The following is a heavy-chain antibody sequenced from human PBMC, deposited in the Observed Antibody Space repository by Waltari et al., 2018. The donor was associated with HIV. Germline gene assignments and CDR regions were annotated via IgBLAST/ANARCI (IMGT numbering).Heavy chain of an antibody. V-gene: IGHV4-34*01. Sequence: QVQLQQWGAGLLKPSETLSLTCAVYGGSFSGYYWSWIRQPPGKGLEWIGEINHSGSTNYNPSLKSRVTISVDTSKNQFSLKLSSVTAADTAVYYCARAQTDYSSGWFYFDYWGQGTLVTVSS. CDR3: ARAQTDYSSGWFYFDY. CDR2: INHSGST. J-gene: IGHJ4*02. D-gene: IGHD6-19*01. CDR1: GGSFSGYY.